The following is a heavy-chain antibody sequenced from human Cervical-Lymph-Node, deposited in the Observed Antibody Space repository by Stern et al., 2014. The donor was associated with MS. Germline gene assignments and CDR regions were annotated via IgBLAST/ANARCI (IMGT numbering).Heavy chain of an antibody. CDR1: GYTFTDYD. V-gene: IGHV1-8*02. Sequence: QVQLVQTGAEVKKPGASVKVSCKASGYTFTDYDINWVRQAPGQGLEWMGWMNPNSGHAGSAQKFQGRVTMTRNTSISTAYMELSSLNSEDTAVYYCARGPAIQWFRGFDLWGRGTLVTASS. CDR2: MNPNSGHA. J-gene: IGHJ2*01. CDR3: ARGPAIQWFRGFDL. D-gene: IGHD3-10*01.